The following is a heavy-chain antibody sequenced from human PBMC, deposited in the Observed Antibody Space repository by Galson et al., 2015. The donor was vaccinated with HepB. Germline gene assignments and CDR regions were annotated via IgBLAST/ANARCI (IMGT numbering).Heavy chain of an antibody. J-gene: IGHJ4*01. D-gene: IGHD2-21*02. CDR3: SRRRGRDPYYFDY. CDR1: GFSFTNYW. V-gene: IGHV5-10-1*01. CDR2: LDLSDSYT. Sequence: QSGAEVKKPGESLRISCKGSGFSFTNYWISWVRQMPRKDLGWVGRLDLSDSYTKYSPSFQGHVTISVDKSISTAYLQWSSLKASDTAMYCCSRRRGRDPYYFDYWGHGTLVTASS.